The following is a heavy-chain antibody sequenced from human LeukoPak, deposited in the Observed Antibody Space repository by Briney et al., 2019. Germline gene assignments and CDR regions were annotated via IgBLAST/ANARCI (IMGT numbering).Heavy chain of an antibody. D-gene: IGHD5-12*01. CDR1: GGSISSGGYS. J-gene: IGHJ4*02. Sequence: PSQTLSLTCAVSGGSISSGGYSWSWIRQPPGKGLEWIGYIYHGGSTYYNPSLKSRVTISVDRSKNQFSLKLSSVTAADTAVYYCARGGYSGYDKAPFDYWGQGTLVTVSS. CDR3: ARGGYSGYDKAPFDY. CDR2: IYHGGST. V-gene: IGHV4-30-2*01.